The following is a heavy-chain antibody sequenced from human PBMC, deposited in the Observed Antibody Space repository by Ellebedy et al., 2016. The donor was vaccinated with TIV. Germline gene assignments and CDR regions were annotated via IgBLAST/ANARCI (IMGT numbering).Heavy chain of an antibody. D-gene: IGHD3-16*01. J-gene: IGHJ4*02. CDR1: GFPFSSSW. CDR2: INPDGSAE. Sequence: GESLKISCGASGFPFSSSWMSWVRQAPGKGLEWVANINPDGSAEYYVDSVKGRFTISRDNAKRSLFLQMNSLRVDDTAVYYCVTWGQSYGRWGQGSLVTISS. V-gene: IGHV3-7*03. CDR3: VTWGQSYGR.